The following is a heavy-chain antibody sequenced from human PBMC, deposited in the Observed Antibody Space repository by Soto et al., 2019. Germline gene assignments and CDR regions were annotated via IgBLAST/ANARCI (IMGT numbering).Heavy chain of an antibody. J-gene: IGHJ4*02. CDR3: ARQSQGVITN. D-gene: IGHD3-10*01. V-gene: IGHV4-39*01. CDR1: GGSISGGCDY. CDR2: IYYSGST. Sequence: PSETMCVTCTVAGGSISGGCDYWSWKRQPPGKGLEWIGSIYYSGSTYYNPSLKSRVTISVDTSKNQFSLKLSSVTAADTAVYYGARQSQGVITNWGQGTLVTVSS.